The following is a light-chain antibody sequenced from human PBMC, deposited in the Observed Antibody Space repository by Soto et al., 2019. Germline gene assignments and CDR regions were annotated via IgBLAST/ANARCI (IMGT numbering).Light chain of an antibody. J-gene: IGKJ2*01. CDR3: QQYDSSLYT. V-gene: IGKV3-20*01. CDR2: GAS. Sequence: PGERATISCRASQSVSSTYLAWYQQKPGQAPRLLIYGASSRATGIPDRFSGSGSGTDFTLTISRLEPEDFAVYFCQQYDSSLYTFGQGTKLEIK. CDR1: QSVSSTY.